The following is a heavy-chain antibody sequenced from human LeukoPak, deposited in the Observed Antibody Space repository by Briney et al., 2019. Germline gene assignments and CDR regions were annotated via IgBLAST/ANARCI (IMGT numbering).Heavy chain of an antibody. CDR3: ARLLDNDSSGDPDTFDM. Sequence: HPSETLTLTCRASGGTISRHFWSWIRQPPGKGLDWIAFIHYSGRTKYNPSLQSRVTISIDTSENNFSLKLTSVTAADTAVYYCARLLDNDSSGDPDTFDMWGQGTVVSVSS. J-gene: IGHJ3*02. CDR1: GGTISRHF. D-gene: IGHD3-22*01. CDR2: IHYSGRT. V-gene: IGHV4-59*11.